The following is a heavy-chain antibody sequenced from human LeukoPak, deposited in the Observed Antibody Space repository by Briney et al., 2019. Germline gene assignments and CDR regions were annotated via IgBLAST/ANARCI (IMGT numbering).Heavy chain of an antibody. CDR3: ARGGSRGSF. CDR2: IRHDRGER. Sequence: GGSLRLSCAASGFTFSNYWMSWVRQAPGKGLEWVANIRHDRGERFYVDSVKGRFTISRDNAKNSVFLQMNSLRAEDTAVYYCARGGSRGSFWGQGILVTVSS. D-gene: IGHD1-26*01. CDR1: GFTFSNYW. V-gene: IGHV3-7*01. J-gene: IGHJ4*02.